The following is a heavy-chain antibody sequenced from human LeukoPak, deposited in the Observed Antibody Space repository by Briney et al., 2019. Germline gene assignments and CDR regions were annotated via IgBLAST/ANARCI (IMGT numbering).Heavy chain of an antibody. V-gene: IGHV4-39*01. CDR3: SKHVTGGRGYYYYYYMDV. D-gene: IGHD1-14*01. Sequence: SETLSLTCSVSGASISSGSNYWGWIRQPPGKTLEWIGRIYSSGGTYYNSSLQRRVIIIIHTPKNHFSLKLSSVTSADTAVYYCSKHVTGGRGYYYYYYMDVWGKGTTVTIAS. J-gene: IGHJ6*03. CDR2: IYSSGGT. CDR1: GASISSGSNY.